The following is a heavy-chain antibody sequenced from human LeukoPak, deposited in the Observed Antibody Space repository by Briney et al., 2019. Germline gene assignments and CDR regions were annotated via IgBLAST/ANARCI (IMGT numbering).Heavy chain of an antibody. CDR2: ISSSGSTI. V-gene: IGHV3-48*04. CDR1: GFTFSYYS. D-gene: IGHD6-6*01. CDR3: AGGRVWFDY. Sequence: GGSLRLSCAASGFTFSYYSMNWVRQAPGKGLEWVSYISSSGSTIYYADSVKGRFTISRDNAKNSLYLQMNSLRAEDTAVYYCAGGRVWFDYWGQGTLVTVSS. J-gene: IGHJ4*02.